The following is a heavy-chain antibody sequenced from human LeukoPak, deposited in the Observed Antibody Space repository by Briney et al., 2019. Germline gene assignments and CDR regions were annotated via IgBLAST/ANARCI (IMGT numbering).Heavy chain of an antibody. J-gene: IGHJ3*02. CDR3: ARDAYCGGDCDDAFDI. Sequence: SETLSLTCTVSGGSISSYYWSWIRQPPGKGLEWIGYIYYSGSTNYNPSLKSRVTISVDTSKNRFSLKLSSVTAADTAVYYCARDAYCGGDCDDAFDIWGQGTMVTVSS. D-gene: IGHD2-21*02. CDR2: IYYSGST. V-gene: IGHV4-59*01. CDR1: GGSISSYY.